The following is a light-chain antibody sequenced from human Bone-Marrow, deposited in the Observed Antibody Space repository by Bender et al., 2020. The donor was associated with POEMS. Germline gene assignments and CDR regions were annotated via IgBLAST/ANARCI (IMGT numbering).Light chain of an antibody. J-gene: IGLJ2*01. CDR3: QVWDSNSAHVI. V-gene: IGLV3-1*01. CDR2: QDT. CDR1: KLDDKY. Sequence: SYDLTQPPSVSVSPGQTARITCSGDKLDDKYACWYQQKACQSPVMIIYQDTKRRTGIPERFSGSNSHDTAALTITGAQAMDEADYYCQVWDSNSAHVIFGGGTKLTVL.